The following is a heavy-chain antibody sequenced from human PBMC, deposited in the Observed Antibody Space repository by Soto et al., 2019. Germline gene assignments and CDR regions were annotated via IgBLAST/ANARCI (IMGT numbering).Heavy chain of an antibody. Sequence: SETLSLTCTVSGGSISSSSYYWGWIRQPPGKGLEWIGSIYYSGSTYYNPSLKSRVTISVDTSKNQFSLKLSSVTAADTAVYYCARLGITTPSANYFDDWGQGTLVTVSS. CDR1: GGSISSSSYY. V-gene: IGHV4-39*01. CDR2: IYYSGST. J-gene: IGHJ4*02. D-gene: IGHD1-20*01. CDR3: ARLGITTPSANYFDD.